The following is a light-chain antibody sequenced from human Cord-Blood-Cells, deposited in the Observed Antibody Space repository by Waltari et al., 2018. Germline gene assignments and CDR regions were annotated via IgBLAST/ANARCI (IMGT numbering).Light chain of an antibody. CDR2: DVS. V-gene: IGLV2-14*01. J-gene: IGLJ1*01. CDR1: SSDVGGYNY. CDR3: SSYTSSSTYV. Sequence: QSALTQPASVSGPPGQSITLSCPGTSSDVGGYNYVSWYQQHPGKAPKLMIYDVSNRPSGVSNRFSGSKSGNTASLTISGLQAEDEADYYCSSYTSSSTYVFGTGTKVTVL.